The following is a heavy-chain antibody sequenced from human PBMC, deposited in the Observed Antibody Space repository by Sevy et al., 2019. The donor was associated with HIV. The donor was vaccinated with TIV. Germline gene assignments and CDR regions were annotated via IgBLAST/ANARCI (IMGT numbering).Heavy chain of an antibody. Sequence: SETLSLTCTVSGGPMRSSGHYWTWIRQHPGKGLELVGYIYYSGSTYYNPSLKSRLAISIDTFQNQLCLKLSSVTAADTAIYYCATPRPTRGGDYLDRWGQGILVTVSS. J-gene: IGHJ4*02. D-gene: IGHD1-26*01. V-gene: IGHV4-31*03. CDR2: IYYSGST. CDR1: GGPMRSSGHY. CDR3: ATPRPTRGGDYLDR.